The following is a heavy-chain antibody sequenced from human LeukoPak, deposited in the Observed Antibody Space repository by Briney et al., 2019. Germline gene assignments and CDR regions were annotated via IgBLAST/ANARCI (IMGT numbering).Heavy chain of an antibody. CDR3: ARGDYYDSSGPTPL. D-gene: IGHD3-22*01. Sequence: GGSLRLSCAASGFTFSSYAMHWVRQAPGKGLEWVAVISYDGSNKYYADSVKGRFTISRDNSKNTLYLQMNSLRAEDTAVYYCARGDYYDSSGPTPLWGQGTLVTVSS. V-gene: IGHV3-30-3*01. CDR1: GFTFSSYA. J-gene: IGHJ4*02. CDR2: ISYDGSNK.